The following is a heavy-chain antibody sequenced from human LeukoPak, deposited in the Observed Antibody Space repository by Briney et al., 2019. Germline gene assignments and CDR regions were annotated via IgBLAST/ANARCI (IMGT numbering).Heavy chain of an antibody. V-gene: IGHV3-7*01. Sequence: PGGSLRLSCAAAGFTFSSYWMSWVRQAPGTGLEWVANIKQDGSEKYYVDSVKGRFTISRDNAKNSLYLQMNSLRAEDTAVYYCARAEASIAAAGAPPNAFDICGQGTMVTVSS. D-gene: IGHD6-13*01. J-gene: IGHJ3*02. CDR2: IKQDGSEK. CDR1: GFTFSSYW. CDR3: ARAEASIAAAGAPPNAFDI.